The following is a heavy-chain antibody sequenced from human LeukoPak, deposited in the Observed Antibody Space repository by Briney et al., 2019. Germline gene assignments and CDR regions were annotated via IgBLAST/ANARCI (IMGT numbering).Heavy chain of an antibody. CDR1: GASINTYY. CDR3: ARVVVTAGYYYYGMDV. Sequence: PSETLSLTCTVSGASINTYYWTWIRQPPGKGLEWIGYIYYSGSTNYNPSLKSRVTISVDTSKNQFSLKLSSVTAADTAVYYCARVVVTAGYYYYGMDVWGQGTTVTVSS. J-gene: IGHJ6*02. V-gene: IGHV4-59*01. CDR2: IYYSGST. D-gene: IGHD2-21*02.